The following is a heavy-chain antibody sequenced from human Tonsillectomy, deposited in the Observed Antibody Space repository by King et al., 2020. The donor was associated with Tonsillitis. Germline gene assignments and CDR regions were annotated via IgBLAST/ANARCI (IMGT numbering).Heavy chain of an antibody. CDR3: ARDLMSGDWNDPLGYFDY. Sequence: VQLVESGGGVVQPGRSLRLSCAASGFSFSNYAIHWVRQAPGKGLEWVAIISYDGREKYYADSVKGRFTISRDNSKNKMYVQMNSLRAEDMAVYYCARDLMSGDWNDPLGYFDYWGQGTLVTVSS. CDR1: GFSFSNYA. CDR2: ISYDGREK. J-gene: IGHJ4*02. V-gene: IGHV3-30*04. D-gene: IGHD1-1*01.